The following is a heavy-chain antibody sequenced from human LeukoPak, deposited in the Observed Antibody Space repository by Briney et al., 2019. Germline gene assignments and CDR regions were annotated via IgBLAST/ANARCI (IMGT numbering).Heavy chain of an antibody. CDR1: GGSFSDYY. CDR3: ARVGYRYVINDWSRTGLGAYPTKYYYHMGV. D-gene: IGHD5-18*01. CDR2: INPSGST. J-gene: IGHJ6*03. V-gene: IGHV4-34*01. Sequence: PSETLSLTCAVYGGSFSDYYWSWIRQPPGKGLEWIGEINPSGSTNYSPSLKSRVTISVDTSKNQFSLKLSSVAAADTAVYFCARVGYRYVINDWSRTGLGAYPTKYYYHMGVWDKGTTVTVSS.